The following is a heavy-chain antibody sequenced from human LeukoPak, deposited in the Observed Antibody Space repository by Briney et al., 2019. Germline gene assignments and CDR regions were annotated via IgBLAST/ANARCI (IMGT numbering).Heavy chain of an antibody. CDR1: GGSFSGYY. V-gene: IGHV3-30-3*01. Sequence: LSLTCAVYGGSFSGYYWSWVRQAPGKGLEWVAVISYDGSNKYYADSVKGRFTISRDNSKNTLYLQMNSLRAEDTAVYYCARDRDGSGSFGGNWFDPWGQGTLVTVSS. J-gene: IGHJ5*02. CDR2: ISYDGSNK. D-gene: IGHD3-10*01. CDR3: ARDRDGSGSFGGNWFDP.